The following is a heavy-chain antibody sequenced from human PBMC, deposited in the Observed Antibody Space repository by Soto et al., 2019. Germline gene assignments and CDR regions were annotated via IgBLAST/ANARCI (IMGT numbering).Heavy chain of an antibody. V-gene: IGHV1-46*01. CDR3: ARGVARYYFDY. D-gene: IGHD2-15*01. Sequence: GASVKVSCKASGYTFTSFYMHWVRQAPGQGPEWMGIINPSGGSTTYAQKFQGRVTMTRDTSTTTVYMELSSLRSEDTALFYCARGVARYYFDYCGQGSLVTGSS. CDR1: GYTFTSFY. CDR2: INPSGGST. J-gene: IGHJ4*02.